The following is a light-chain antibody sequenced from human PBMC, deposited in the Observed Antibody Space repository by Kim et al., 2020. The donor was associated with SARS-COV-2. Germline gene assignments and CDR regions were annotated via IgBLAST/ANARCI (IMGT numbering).Light chain of an antibody. CDR1: QSVSSN. CDR3: QQYNNWWT. V-gene: IGKV3-15*01. Sequence: SVSPGERATLSCRASQSVSSNLAWYQQIPGQAPRLLIYGASTRATGIPARFSGSGSGTEFTLTISSLQSEDFAIYYCQQYNNWWTFGQGTKVDIK. J-gene: IGKJ1*01. CDR2: GAS.